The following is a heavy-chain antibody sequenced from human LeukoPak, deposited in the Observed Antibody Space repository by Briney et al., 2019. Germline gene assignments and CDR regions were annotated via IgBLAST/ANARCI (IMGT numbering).Heavy chain of an antibody. CDR1: GFTFSSYW. D-gene: IGHD6-19*01. Sequence: GGSLRLSCAASGFTFSSYWMSWVRQAPGKGLEWVANIKQDGSEKYYVDSVKGRFTISRDNAKNSLYLQMNSLRAEDTAVYYCAKVAAVAEEEDAFDIWGQGTMVTVSS. V-gene: IGHV3-7*03. J-gene: IGHJ3*02. CDR3: AKVAAVAEEEDAFDI. CDR2: IKQDGSEK.